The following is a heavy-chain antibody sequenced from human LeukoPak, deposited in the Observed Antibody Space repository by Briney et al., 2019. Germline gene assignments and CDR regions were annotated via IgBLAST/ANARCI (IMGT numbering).Heavy chain of an antibody. J-gene: IGHJ6*02. Sequence: GGSLRLSCAASGFTFSSYSMNWVRQAPGKGLEWVSSISSSSSYIYYADSVKGRFTISRDNAKNSLYLQMNSLRAEDTALYHCARGLIAVAGAMDYYYYGMDVWGQGTTVTVSS. CDR1: GFTFSSYS. V-gene: IGHV3-21*04. CDR2: ISSSSSYI. D-gene: IGHD6-19*01. CDR3: ARGLIAVAGAMDYYYYGMDV.